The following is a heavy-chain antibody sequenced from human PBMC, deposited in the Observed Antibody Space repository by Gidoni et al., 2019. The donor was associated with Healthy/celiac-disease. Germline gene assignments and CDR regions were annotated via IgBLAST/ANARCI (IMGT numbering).Heavy chain of an antibody. CDR2: SKSKTDGGTT. J-gene: IGHJ1*01. V-gene: IGHV3-15*01. Sequence: VQLVESGGGLVQPGGSLRLSCAASGFTFSTAVMSWVRQAPWKGLEWVGRSKSKTDGGTTDYAARVKGRYTISRDDTKNTVYLKKNSLKTEDTGVYYCTTVGGSYGGPNFQHWGQGTLVTVSS. D-gene: IGHD1-26*01. CDR3: TTVGGSYGGPNFQH. CDR1: GFTFSTAV.